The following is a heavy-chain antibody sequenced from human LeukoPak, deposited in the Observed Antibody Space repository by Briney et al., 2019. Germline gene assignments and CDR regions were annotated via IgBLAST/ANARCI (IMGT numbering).Heavy chain of an antibody. CDR3: ARGLYYDSSGYYYSPTDY. J-gene: IGHJ4*02. CDR1: GGSFSGYY. D-gene: IGHD3-22*01. CDR2: INHSGST. Sequence: SETLSLTCAVYGGSFSGYYWSGIRQPPGKGLEWIGEINHSGSTNYNPSLKSRVTISVDTSKNQFSLKLSSVTAADTAVYYCARGLYYDSSGYYYSPTDYWGQGTLVTVSS. V-gene: IGHV4-34*01.